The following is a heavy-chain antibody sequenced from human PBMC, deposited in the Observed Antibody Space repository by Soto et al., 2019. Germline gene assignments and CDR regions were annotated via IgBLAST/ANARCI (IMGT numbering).Heavy chain of an antibody. CDR1: GFTFSSYW. V-gene: IGHV3-74*01. CDR2: INSDGSST. CDR3: ARDQVGAYSTPSPPQVFRPLDYYYMDV. Sequence: GGSLRLSCAASGFTFSSYWMHWVRQAPGKGLVWVSRINSDGSSTSYADSVKGRFTISRDNAKNTLYLQMNSLRAEDTAVYYCARDQVGAYSTPSPPQVFRPLDYYYMDVWGKGTTVTVSS. J-gene: IGHJ6*03. D-gene: IGHD6-13*01.